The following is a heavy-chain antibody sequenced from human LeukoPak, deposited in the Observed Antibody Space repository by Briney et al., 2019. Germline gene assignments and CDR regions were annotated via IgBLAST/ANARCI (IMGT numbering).Heavy chain of an antibody. V-gene: IGHV4-39*01. CDR3: ASSSWSYGMDV. J-gene: IGHJ6*02. Sequence: SETLSLTCSVSGGSVSSSSYYWGWIRQPPGKGLEWIGYIYYSGTTYYNPSLKSRATMSVDTSKNQFSLKLSSVTAADTAVYYCASSSWSYGMDVWGQGTTVTVSS. CDR1: GGSVSSSSYY. D-gene: IGHD6-13*01. CDR2: IYYSGTT.